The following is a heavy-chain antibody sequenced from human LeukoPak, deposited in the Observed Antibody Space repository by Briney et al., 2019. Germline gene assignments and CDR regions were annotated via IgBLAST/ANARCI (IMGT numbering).Heavy chain of an antibody. CDR3: ARGMGSGSYSAAYYFDY. CDR2: MNLIRGKK. V-gene: IGHV1-8*03. J-gene: IGHJ4*02. D-gene: IGHD3-22*01. Sequence: GAAVKVSCLASRYCFTRYVFKWVRQATGQGRDGMGWMNLIRGKKHYAQKFQGSGTITRKTALSTVYIEVGSLRSEDTAVYYCARGMGSGSYSAAYYFDYWGEGTMVTVSS. CDR1: RYCFTRYV.